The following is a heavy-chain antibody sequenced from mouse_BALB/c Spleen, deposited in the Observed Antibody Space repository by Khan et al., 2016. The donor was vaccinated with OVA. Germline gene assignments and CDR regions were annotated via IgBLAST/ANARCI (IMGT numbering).Heavy chain of an antibody. CDR1: GYSITSDYA. V-gene: IGHV3-2*02. CDR2: ISSSGST. J-gene: IGHJ4*01. D-gene: IGHD2-3*01. CDR3: ARDGSRYNYAMDY. Sequence: VQLKESGPGLVKPSQSLSLTCNVTGYSITSDYAWNWIRQFPGNKLEWMGYISSSGSTNYNPAFKSRISFTRDTSKNQFFMQLNSVTTEDTATYDCARDGSRYNYAMDYWGQGTSVTVSS.